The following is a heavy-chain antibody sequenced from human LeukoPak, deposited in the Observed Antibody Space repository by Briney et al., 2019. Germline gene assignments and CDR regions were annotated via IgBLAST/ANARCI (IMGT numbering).Heavy chain of an antibody. Sequence: SETLSLTCSVSGVSISAYYRSWIRQPAGKGLEWIGRIYPGESIYASENTNYNPSLKSRVSMSGDTSKNQVSLKLRSVTAADTAVYYCARGRSYDYGDYGHNWFDPWGQGTLVTVSS. CDR2: IYPGESIYASENT. V-gene: IGHV4-4*07. J-gene: IGHJ5*02. CDR3: ARGRSYDYGDYGHNWFDP. D-gene: IGHD4-17*01. CDR1: GVSISAYY.